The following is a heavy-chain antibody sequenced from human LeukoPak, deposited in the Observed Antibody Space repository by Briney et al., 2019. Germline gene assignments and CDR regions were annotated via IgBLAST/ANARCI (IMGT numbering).Heavy chain of an antibody. CDR3: ARGPYYYGSGPQGTYDHAFDI. J-gene: IGHJ3*02. CDR1: GGSISSYY. D-gene: IGHD3-10*01. Sequence: SSETLSLTCTVSGGSISSYYWSWIRQPPGKGLEWIGYIYHSGSTYYNPSLKSRVTISVDRSKNQFSLKLSSVTAADTAVYYCARGPYYYGSGPQGTYDHAFDIWGQGTMVTVSS. V-gene: IGHV4-59*12. CDR2: IYHSGST.